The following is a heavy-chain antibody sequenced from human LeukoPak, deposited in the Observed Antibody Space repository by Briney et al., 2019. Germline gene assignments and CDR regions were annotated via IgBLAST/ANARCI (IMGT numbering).Heavy chain of an antibody. CDR3: ARDTPFHY. Sequence: SATLSLTCTVSGGSISSYYWSWIRQPPGKGLEWIGYIYYSGSTNYNPSLKSRVTISVDTSKNQFSLKLSSVTAADTAVYYCARDTPFHYWGQGTLVTVSS. CDR2: IYYSGST. V-gene: IGHV4-59*01. J-gene: IGHJ4*02. CDR1: GGSISSYY.